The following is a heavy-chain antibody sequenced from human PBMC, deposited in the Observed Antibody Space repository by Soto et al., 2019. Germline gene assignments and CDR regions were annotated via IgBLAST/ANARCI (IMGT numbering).Heavy chain of an antibody. CDR3: AKGVAGWYYFDY. Sequence: EVPLVESGGGLVQPGRSLRLSCAASGFTFDDYAMHWVRQVPGKGLEWVSGISWNVGSIAYADSVKGRFTISRDNAKNSLYLQMNSLRAEDTALYYCAKGVAGWYYFDYWGQGTLVTVSS. J-gene: IGHJ4*02. D-gene: IGHD3-3*01. CDR2: ISWNVGSI. V-gene: IGHV3-9*01. CDR1: GFTFDDYA.